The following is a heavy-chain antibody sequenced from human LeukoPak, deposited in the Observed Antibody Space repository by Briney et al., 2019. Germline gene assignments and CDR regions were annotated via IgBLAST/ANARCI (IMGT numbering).Heavy chain of an antibody. CDR1: GYTFTSYG. Sequence: GASVKVSCKASGYTFTSYGISWVRQAPGQGLEWMGWISAYNGNTNYAQKLQGRVTMTTDTSTSTAYMELRSLRSDATAVYYCAREYYYGSGSYYNVPYYYYYGMDVWGQGTTVTVSS. CDR3: AREYYYGSGSYYNVPYYYYYGMDV. D-gene: IGHD3-10*01. J-gene: IGHJ6*02. CDR2: ISAYNGNT. V-gene: IGHV1-18*01.